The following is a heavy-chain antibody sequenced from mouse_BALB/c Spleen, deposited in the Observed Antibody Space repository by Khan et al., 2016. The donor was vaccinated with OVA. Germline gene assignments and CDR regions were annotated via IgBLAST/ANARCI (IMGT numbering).Heavy chain of an antibody. V-gene: IGHV4-1*02. Sequence: EVQLQESGGGLVQPGGSLKLSCAASGFDFSRYWMSWVRQAPGKGLEWIGQINPDSSTINYSPSLKDKFIISRDDAKNTLYLQMSKVRSEATALYYCARPRYYGLYFDYWGQGTTLTVSS. CDR1: GFDFSRYW. CDR3: ARPRYYGLYFDY. D-gene: IGHD1-1*01. J-gene: IGHJ2*01. CDR2: INPDSSTI.